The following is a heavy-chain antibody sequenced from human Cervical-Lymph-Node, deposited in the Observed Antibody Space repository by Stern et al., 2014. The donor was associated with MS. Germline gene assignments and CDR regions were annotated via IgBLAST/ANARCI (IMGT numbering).Heavy chain of an antibody. J-gene: IGHJ3*02. V-gene: IGHV3-30*01. Sequence: VQLVESGGGVVQPGRSLRLSCAASGFIFSNYAMHWVRKPQGEGLEWVAVVSSDGANTYFANSVKVRFTISRDNSKNTLYLQMNSLKIEDTAIYYCASQIWGQGTMVTVSS. CDR1: GFIFSNYA. CDR3: ASQI. CDR2: VSSDGANT.